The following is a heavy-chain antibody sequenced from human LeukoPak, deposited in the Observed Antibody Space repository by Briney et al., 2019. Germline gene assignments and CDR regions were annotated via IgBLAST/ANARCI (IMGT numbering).Heavy chain of an antibody. Sequence: ASVKVSCKTSGYTFSLYGVTWVRQAPGQGPEWMGWLSGFKPMTNYAQRFQGRVTMTTDSSSTEVYMELSRLTSDDTAVYYCARDRPLPGYSSGTASPPFDHWGQGTLVIVSS. V-gene: IGHV1-18*01. CDR2: LSGFKPMT. D-gene: IGHD2-15*01. CDR3: ARDRPLPGYSSGTASPPFDH. CDR1: GYTFSLYG. J-gene: IGHJ4*02.